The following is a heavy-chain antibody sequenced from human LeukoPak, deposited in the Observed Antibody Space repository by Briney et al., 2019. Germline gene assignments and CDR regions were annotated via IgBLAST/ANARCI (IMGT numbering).Heavy chain of an antibody. CDR3: ARDPTRGYSYGYRSYYYYGMDV. CDR1: GFTFSNYA. CDR2: ISVGGTNT. Sequence: GGSLRLSCSASGFTFSNYAMTWVRQAPGGGLEWVSAISVGGTNTYYADSVKGRFTISRDNSKNTLYLQMNSLRAEDTAVYYCARDPTRGYSYGYRSYYYYGMDVWGQGTTVTVSS. V-gene: IGHV3-23*01. J-gene: IGHJ6*02. D-gene: IGHD5-18*01.